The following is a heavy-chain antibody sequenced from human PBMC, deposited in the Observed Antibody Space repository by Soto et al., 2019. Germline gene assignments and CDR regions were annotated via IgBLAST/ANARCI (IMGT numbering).Heavy chain of an antibody. Sequence: QVQLVQSGAEVKKPGASVKVSCKASGYTFTSYGISWVRQAPGQGLEWMGWISAYNGNTNYAQKLQGRVTMTTDTSTSTAYRALRSLRGDDTAVYSCASAKRITMVRGVTFDAFDIWGQGTMVTVSS. V-gene: IGHV1-18*04. D-gene: IGHD3-10*01. CDR3: ASAKRITMVRGVTFDAFDI. J-gene: IGHJ3*02. CDR1: GYTFTSYG. CDR2: ISAYNGNT.